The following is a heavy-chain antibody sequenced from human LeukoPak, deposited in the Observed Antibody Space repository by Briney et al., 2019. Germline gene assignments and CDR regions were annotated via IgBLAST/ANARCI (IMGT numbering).Heavy chain of an antibody. CDR2: LYYNGVI. CDR3: VRRIYLSARVDP. J-gene: IGHJ5*02. CDR1: GGSISSSDFL. Sequence: SETLSLTCTVSGGSISSSDFLWAWVRQPPGKGLEWIGYLYYNGVISYNPSLKSRVTISVDTSKNRFSLNLTSVTTTDTAVYYCVRRIYLSARVDPWGQGTLVTVSS. V-gene: IGHV4-39*01. D-gene: IGHD3-10*01.